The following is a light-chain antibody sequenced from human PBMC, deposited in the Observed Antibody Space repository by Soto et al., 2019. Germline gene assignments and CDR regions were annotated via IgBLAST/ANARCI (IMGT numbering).Light chain of an antibody. CDR2: STN. Sequence: QAVVTQEPSFSVSPGRTVTLTCGLSSGSVSTSYYPSWHQQTPGQAPRTLIYSTNTRSSGVPDRFSGSILGNKAALTITGAQADDESDYYCVLYMGSGISVFGGGTKLTVL. CDR3: VLYMGSGISV. V-gene: IGLV8-61*01. J-gene: IGLJ2*01. CDR1: SGSVSTSYY.